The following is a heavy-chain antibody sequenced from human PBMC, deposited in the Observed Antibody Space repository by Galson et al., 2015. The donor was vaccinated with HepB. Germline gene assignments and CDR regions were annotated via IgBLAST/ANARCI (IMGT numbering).Heavy chain of an antibody. Sequence: SLRLSCAASGFTFSSNYMSWVRQAPGKGLEWVSVIYSGGSTYYADSVKGRFTISRDNSKNTLYLQMNSLRAEDTAVYYCARSPLGLLFSYGMDVWGQGTTVTVSS. CDR3: ARSPLGLLFSYGMDV. V-gene: IGHV3-53*01. J-gene: IGHJ6*02. CDR2: IYSGGST. D-gene: IGHD2-21*02. CDR1: GFTFSSNY.